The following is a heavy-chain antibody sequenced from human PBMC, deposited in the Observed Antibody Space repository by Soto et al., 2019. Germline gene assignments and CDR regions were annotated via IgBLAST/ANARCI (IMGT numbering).Heavy chain of an antibody. CDR2: ISAYNGDT. CDR1: GYTFTNYG. CDR3: ARGPPQYCSGGSCYSFIRFDY. Sequence: GASVKVSCKASGYTFTNYGITWVRQAPGQGLEWMGWISAYNGDTHYTQRLQGRVTMTTDTSTSTAYLELSSLRSEDTAVYYCARGPPQYCSGGSCYSFIRFDYWGQGTLVTVSS. J-gene: IGHJ4*02. V-gene: IGHV1-18*01. D-gene: IGHD2-15*01.